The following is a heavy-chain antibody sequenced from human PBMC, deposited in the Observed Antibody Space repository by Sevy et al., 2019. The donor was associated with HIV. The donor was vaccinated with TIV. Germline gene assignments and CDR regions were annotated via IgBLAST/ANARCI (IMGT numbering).Heavy chain of an antibody. CDR2: ISAYNGNT. CDR3: AREGRKEKAAAVSNFDY. V-gene: IGHV1-18*01. J-gene: IGHJ4*02. Sequence: ASVKVSCKASGYTFTSYGISWVRQAPGQGLEWMGWISAYNGNTNYAQKLQGRVTMTTDTSTSTAYMELRSLRSDDTAVYYCAREGRKEKAAAVSNFDYWGQGTLVTVSS. CDR1: GYTFTSYG. D-gene: IGHD6-13*01.